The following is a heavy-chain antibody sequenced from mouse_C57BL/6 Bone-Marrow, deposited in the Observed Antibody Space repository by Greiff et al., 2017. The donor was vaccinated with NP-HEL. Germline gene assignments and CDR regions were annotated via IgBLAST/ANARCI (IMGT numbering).Heavy chain of an antibody. J-gene: IGHJ1*03. V-gene: IGHV5-9-1*02. CDR2: ISSGGDYI. D-gene: IGHD1-1*01. CDR3: TRAPPYYGSSYEYFDV. CDR1: GFTFSSYA. Sequence: EVKLVESGEGLVKPGGSLKLSCAASGFTFSSYAMSWVRQTPEKRLEWVAYISSGGDYIYYADTVKGRFTISRDNARNTLYLQMSSLKSEDTAMYYCTRAPPYYGSSYEYFDVWGTGTTVTVSS.